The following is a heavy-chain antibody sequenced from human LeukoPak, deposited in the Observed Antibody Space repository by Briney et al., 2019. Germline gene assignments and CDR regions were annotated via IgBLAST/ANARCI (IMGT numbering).Heavy chain of an antibody. CDR1: GGSISSGGYY. V-gene: IGHV4-30-2*01. D-gene: IGHD3-10*01. J-gene: IGHJ4*02. CDR3: ARLGTMVRGVIDY. Sequence: SETLSLTCTVSGGSISSGGYYWSWIRQPPGKGLEWIGYIYHSGSTYYNPSLKSRVTISVDRSKNQFSLKLSSVTAADTAVYYCARLGTMVRGVIDYWGQGTLVTVSS. CDR2: IYHSGST.